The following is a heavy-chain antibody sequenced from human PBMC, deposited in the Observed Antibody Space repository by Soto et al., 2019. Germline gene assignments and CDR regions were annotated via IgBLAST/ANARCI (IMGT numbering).Heavy chain of an antibody. J-gene: IGHJ4*02. CDR3: ARGVLSDSGTCY. CDR2: LGGIGA. Sequence: EVQLLESGGGLVQPGGSLRLSCVGSGFTFSDHAITWVRQAPGKGLEWVSTLGGIGAFYADSVKGRFTISRDDSKNTVSLQMNSLRAEDTAVYYCARGVLSDSGTCYWGRGTLVTVSS. CDR1: GFTFSDHA. V-gene: IGHV3-23*01. D-gene: IGHD2-15*01.